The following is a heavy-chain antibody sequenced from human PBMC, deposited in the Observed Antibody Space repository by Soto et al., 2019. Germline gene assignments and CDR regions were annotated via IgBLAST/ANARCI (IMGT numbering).Heavy chain of an antibody. CDR2: ISGSGGST. J-gene: IGHJ6*02. D-gene: IGHD2-2*02. CDR3: AREYTAWPLAYGLDV. Sequence: GGSLRLSCAASGFTFSSYAMSWVRQAPGKGLEWVSAISGSGGSTYYADSVKGRFTISRDNAKNSVSLQMNSLRAEDTAVYYCAREYTAWPLAYGLDVWGQGTTVTVSS. V-gene: IGHV3-23*01. CDR1: GFTFSSYA.